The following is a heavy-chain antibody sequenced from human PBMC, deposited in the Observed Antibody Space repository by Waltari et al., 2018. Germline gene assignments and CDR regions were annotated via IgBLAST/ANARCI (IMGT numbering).Heavy chain of an antibody. CDR3: ARGWGAAAGPFDF. CDR2: VSAYNGGT. CDR1: GYPFTSFG. J-gene: IGHJ4*02. D-gene: IGHD6-13*01. V-gene: IGHV1-18*01. Sequence: QIQLVQSGGEVKKPGASVRVSCKTSGYPFTSFGLGWVRQAPGQGLQCVGWVSAYNGGTNYSQNFQDRVILTTDTSTGTAYMELRNLRSDDTAVYYCARGWGAAAGPFDFWGQGTLVTVSS.